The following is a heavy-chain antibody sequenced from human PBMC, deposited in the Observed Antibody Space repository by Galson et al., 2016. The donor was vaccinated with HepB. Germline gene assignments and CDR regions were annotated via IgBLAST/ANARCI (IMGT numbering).Heavy chain of an antibody. J-gene: IGHJ4*02. CDR2: INSDGSST. CDR3: AVINIATSPTFDF. CDR1: GFTFSSYW. V-gene: IGHV3-74*01. D-gene: IGHD2/OR15-2a*01. Sequence: SLRLSCAASGFTFSSYWMHWVRQAPGKGLVWVSRINSDGSSTSYADSVKGRFTISRDNAKNTLYLQMNSLRAEDTAVYYCAVINIATSPTFDFWGQGTLVTVSS.